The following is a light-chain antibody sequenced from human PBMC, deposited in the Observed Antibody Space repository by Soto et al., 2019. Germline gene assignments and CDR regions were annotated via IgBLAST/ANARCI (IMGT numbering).Light chain of an antibody. J-gene: IGKJ1*01. CDR1: QSVSSAN. Sequence: EIVMTQSPATLSVSPGERATLSCRASQSVSSANFAWYQQKPGQAPRLLIYGAFTRATGISARFSGSGSGTEFTLTISSLQSEDFAVYYCQQYNYWPSFGQGTKVDIK. V-gene: IGKV3-15*01. CDR2: GAF. CDR3: QQYNYWPS.